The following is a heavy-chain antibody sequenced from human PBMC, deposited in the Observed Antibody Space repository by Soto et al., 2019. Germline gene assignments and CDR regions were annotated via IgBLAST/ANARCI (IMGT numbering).Heavy chain of an antibody. CDR3: ARGQYYDFWSGYSDYYYYMDV. J-gene: IGHJ6*03. CDR2: IYYSGST. D-gene: IGHD3-3*01. CDR1: GGSISSYY. Sequence: SETLSLTCTVSGGSISSYYWSWIRQPPGKGLEWIGYIYYSGSTNYNPSLKSRVTISVDTSKNQFSLKLSSVTAADTAVYYCARGQYYDFWSGYSDYYYYMDVWGKGTTVTVSS. V-gene: IGHV4-59*01.